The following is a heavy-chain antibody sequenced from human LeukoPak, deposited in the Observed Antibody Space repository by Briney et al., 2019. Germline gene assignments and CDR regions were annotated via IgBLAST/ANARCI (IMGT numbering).Heavy chain of an antibody. J-gene: IGHJ3*02. Sequence: SETLSLTCAVYGGSFSGYYWSWIRQPPGKGLEWIGEINHSGSTNYYPSLKSRVTISVDTSKHQFSLKLSSVTAADTAVYYCARDEGAELDGAFDIWGQGTMVTVSS. CDR2: INHSGST. D-gene: IGHD1-26*01. CDR3: ARDEGAELDGAFDI. CDR1: GGSFSGYY. V-gene: IGHV4-34*01.